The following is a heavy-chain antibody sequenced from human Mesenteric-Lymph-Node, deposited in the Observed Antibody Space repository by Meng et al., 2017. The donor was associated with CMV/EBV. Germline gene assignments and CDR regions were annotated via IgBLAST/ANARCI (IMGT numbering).Heavy chain of an antibody. CDR2: IKPDGSAT. Sequence: GESLKISCAASGFTFSSYAMSWVRQVPGKGLEWVANIKPDGSATYYLDSVKGRFTISRDNAENSLYLQMDSLRAEDTAVYYCARGGAIFGVALDYWGQGALVTVSS. CDR1: GFTFSSYA. J-gene: IGHJ4*02. D-gene: IGHD3-3*01. CDR3: ARGGAIFGVALDY. V-gene: IGHV3-7*01.